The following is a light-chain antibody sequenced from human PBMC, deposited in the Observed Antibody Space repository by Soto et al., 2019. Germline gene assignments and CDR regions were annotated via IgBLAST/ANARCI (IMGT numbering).Light chain of an antibody. Sequence: DIVMTQSPDSLAVSLGERATINCKSSQSVLYSSNNKNYLAWYQQKPRQPPKLLIYWASTRESGVPDRFSGSGSGTDFTLTISSLEAEDVAVYYCQQYYSIPCTFGQGTKLEIK. V-gene: IGKV4-1*01. CDR2: WAS. CDR3: QQYYSIPCT. CDR1: QSVLYSSNNKNY. J-gene: IGKJ2*02.